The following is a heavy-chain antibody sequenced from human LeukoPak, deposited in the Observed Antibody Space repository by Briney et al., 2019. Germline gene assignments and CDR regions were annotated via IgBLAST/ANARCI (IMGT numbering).Heavy chain of an antibody. Sequence: PGGSLRLSCAASGFTFSSYSMNWVRQAPGKGLEWVSSISSSSSYIYYADSVKGRFTISRDNAKNSLYLQMNSLRAEDTAVYYCARENFGGDYLNFDYWGQGTLVTVSS. J-gene: IGHJ4*02. V-gene: IGHV3-21*01. CDR2: ISSSSSYI. CDR1: GFTFSSYS. CDR3: ARENFGGDYLNFDY. D-gene: IGHD4-17*01.